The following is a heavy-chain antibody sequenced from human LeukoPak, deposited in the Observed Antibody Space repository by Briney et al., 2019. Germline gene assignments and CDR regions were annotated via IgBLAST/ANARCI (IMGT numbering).Heavy chain of an antibody. J-gene: IGHJ4*02. CDR1: GFIFSTYA. CDR3: AKARVTTGYYMQVDY. V-gene: IGHV3-23*01. D-gene: IGHD3-9*01. CDR2: ISASGTT. Sequence: PGGSLRLSCAASGFIFSTYAMTWVRQAPGKGLEWVSVISASGTTHYADSMKGQFTISRDNSKNTVYLQLSSLRPEDTAVYYCAKARVTTGYYMQVDYWGQGTLVTVSS.